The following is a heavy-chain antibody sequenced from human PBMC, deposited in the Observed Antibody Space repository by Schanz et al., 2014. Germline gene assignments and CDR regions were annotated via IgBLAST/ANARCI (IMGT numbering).Heavy chain of an antibody. V-gene: IGHV4-59*01. D-gene: IGHD2-2*01. CDR3: ARGRVVPAAPEFDY. CDR1: SASIRTYY. J-gene: IGHJ4*02. CDR2: IYYSGST. Sequence: QVQLQESGPGLVKPSETLSLTCTVSSASIRTYYWSWIRQPPGKGLEWIGYIYYSGSTTYNPSLKSRVTISVDTSKKQCSLNLSSVTAADTAVYYCARGRVVPAAPEFDYWGQGILVTVSS.